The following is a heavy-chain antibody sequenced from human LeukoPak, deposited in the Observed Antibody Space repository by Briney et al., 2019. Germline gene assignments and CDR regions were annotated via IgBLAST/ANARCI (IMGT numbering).Heavy chain of an antibody. CDR1: GYTFTSNG. D-gene: IGHD6-6*01. CDR2: ISAYNGNT. Sequence: GASVKVSCKASGYTFTSNGISWVRQAPGQGLEWMGWISAYNGNTNYAQKLQGGVTMTTDTSTSTAYMELRSLRSDDTAVYYCARAQYSSSSLYPFDYWGQGTLVTVSS. V-gene: IGHV1-18*01. CDR3: ARAQYSSSSLYPFDY. J-gene: IGHJ4*02.